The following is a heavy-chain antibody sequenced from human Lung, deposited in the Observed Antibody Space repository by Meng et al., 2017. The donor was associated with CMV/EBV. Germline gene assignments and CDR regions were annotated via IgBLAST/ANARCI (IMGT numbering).Heavy chain of an antibody. CDR2: IYRGDNT. CDR1: GFSVNDKY. D-gene: IGHD3-10*01. Sequence: EGWLGEAGGGLVKPGGFLRLACATFGFSVNDKYMSWVRQPPGKGLEWVSIIYRGDNTYYADSVKGRFTVSRDNSKNTMYLQMNSLRVEDTAVYYCTGDSQLHPNLDYWGQGTLVTVSS. V-gene: IGHV3-66*01. CDR3: TGDSQLHPNLDY. J-gene: IGHJ4*02.